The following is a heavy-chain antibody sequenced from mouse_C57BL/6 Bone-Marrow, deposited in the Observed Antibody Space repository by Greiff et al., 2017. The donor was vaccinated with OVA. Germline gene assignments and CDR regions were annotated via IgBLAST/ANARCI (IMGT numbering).Heavy chain of an antibody. CDR2: ISSGSSTI. CDR1: GFTFSDYG. V-gene: IGHV5-17*01. J-gene: IGHJ3*01. CDR3: ARHDYAWFAY. D-gene: IGHD2-4*01. Sequence: EVKVEESGGGLVKPGGSLKLSCAASGFTFSDYGMHWVRQAPEKGLEWVAYISSGSSTIYYADTVKGRFTISRDNAKNTLFLQMTSLRSEDTAMYYCARHDYAWFAYWGQGPLVTVSA.